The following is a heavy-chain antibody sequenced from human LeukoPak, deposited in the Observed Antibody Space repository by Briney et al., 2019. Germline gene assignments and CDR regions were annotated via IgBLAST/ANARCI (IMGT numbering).Heavy chain of an antibody. V-gene: IGHV3-23*01. J-gene: IGHJ4*02. CDR3: ATLSVAAGDWGDDF. D-gene: IGHD6-13*01. CDR1: GFTFSSYA. Sequence: PGGSLKLSCVASGFTFSSYAMSWVRQAPGKGLEWVSGISITGGSTYYTDSVKGRFTISRDNSKNTLYLQMNSLRVEDTAVYYCATLSVAAGDWGDDFWGQGTLLTVSS. CDR2: ISITGGST.